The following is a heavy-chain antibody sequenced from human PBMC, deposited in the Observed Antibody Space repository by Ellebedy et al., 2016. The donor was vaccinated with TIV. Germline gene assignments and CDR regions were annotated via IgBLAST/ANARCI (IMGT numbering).Heavy chain of an antibody. V-gene: IGHV3-43*01. Sequence: GESLKISCAASGFTFDDHTMHWVRQGPGKGLEWVSLIRWDGDITYYADSVKGRFTISRDNSKNSLYLQMNSLTTEDTALYYCGRGTVGATLIDYWGQGTPVTVSS. J-gene: IGHJ4*02. CDR1: GFTFDDHT. D-gene: IGHD1-26*01. CDR3: GRGTVGATLIDY. CDR2: IRWDGDIT.